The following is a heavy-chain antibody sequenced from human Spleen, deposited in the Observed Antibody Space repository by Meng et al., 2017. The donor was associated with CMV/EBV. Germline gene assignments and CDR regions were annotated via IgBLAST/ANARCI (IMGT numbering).Heavy chain of an antibody. Sequence: QVQLVQPGSELKKPGASVKVSCKASGYTFTPSAMNWVRHAPGQGLEWMGWINTNTGNPTYAPGFTGWFVFSLDPSVSTAYLQISSLKAEDTAMYYCASGLVGVTEPYYWGQGTLVTVSS. D-gene: IGHD1-26*01. V-gene: IGHV7-4-1*02. CDR1: GYTFTPSA. CDR2: INTNTGNP. J-gene: IGHJ4*02. CDR3: ASGLVGVTEPYY.